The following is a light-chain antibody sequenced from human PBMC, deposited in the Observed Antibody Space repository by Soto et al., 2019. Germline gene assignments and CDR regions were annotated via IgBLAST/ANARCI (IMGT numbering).Light chain of an antibody. V-gene: IGKV3-15*01. CDR3: QQYNDWPLT. CDR2: GAF. Sequence: EIVLTQSPATLSVSPGERATLSCRASQSVSTFLAWYQQKPGQAPRLLIYGAFTRATGIPARFSGTGSGTEFTLTISSLQSEDSALYYCQQYNDWPLTFGQGTKVDI. J-gene: IGKJ1*01. CDR1: QSVSTF.